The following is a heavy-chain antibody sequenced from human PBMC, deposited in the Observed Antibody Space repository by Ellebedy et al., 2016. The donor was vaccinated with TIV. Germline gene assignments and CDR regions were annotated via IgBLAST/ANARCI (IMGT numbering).Heavy chain of an antibody. CDR1: GFSFRSYW. CDR2: IYQDGSEI. CDR3: ARRGSYGDYAVQVNSWLDS. D-gene: IGHD3-16*01. V-gene: IGHV3-7*01. Sequence: PGGSLRLSCAASGFSFRSYWMTWVRQAPGKGLEWVANIYQDGSEIYYVDSVKGRFTISRDNTKSSLYLQMNSLKAEDTAVYFCARRGSYGDYAVQVNSWLDSWGQGTLVTVSS. J-gene: IGHJ5*01.